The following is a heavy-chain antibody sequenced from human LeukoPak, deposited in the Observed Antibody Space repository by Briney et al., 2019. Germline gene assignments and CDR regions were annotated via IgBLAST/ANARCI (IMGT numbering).Heavy chain of an antibody. CDR3: ARHSPRRWGFGELLVDWFDP. D-gene: IGHD3-10*01. J-gene: IGHJ5*02. CDR2: IYTSGST. CDR1: GGSISSGSYY. V-gene: IGHV4-61*02. Sequence: PSQTLSLTCTVSGGSISSGSYYWSWIRQPAGKGLEWIGRIYTSGSTNYNPSLKSRVTISVDTSKNQFSLKLSSVTAADTAVYYCARHSPRRWGFGELLVDWFDPWGQGTLVTVSS.